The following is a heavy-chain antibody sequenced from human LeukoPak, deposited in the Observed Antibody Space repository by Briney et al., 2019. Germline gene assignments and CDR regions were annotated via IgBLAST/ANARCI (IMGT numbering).Heavy chain of an antibody. D-gene: IGHD4-11*01. Sequence: PSETLSLTCAISGGSIPSYYWSWIRQTPGKGLEWIGYLLYSGSTNYNPPLKSRVTMSIDTSKNQFSLKLRSVTAADAAVYYCARGAYSNYLSVGYWGQGILVTVSS. CDR1: GGSIPSYY. V-gene: IGHV4-59*01. CDR2: LLYSGST. J-gene: IGHJ4*02. CDR3: ARGAYSNYLSVGY.